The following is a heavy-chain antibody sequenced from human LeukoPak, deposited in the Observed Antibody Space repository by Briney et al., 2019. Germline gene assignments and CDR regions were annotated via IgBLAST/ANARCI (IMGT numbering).Heavy chain of an antibody. CDR2: IYYSGST. D-gene: IGHD5-12*01. V-gene: IGHV4-59*08. Sequence: SETLSLTCTVSGGSISSYYWSWIRQPPGRGLEWIGYIYYSGSTNYNPSLKSRVTISVDTSKNQFSLKLSSVTAADTAVYYCAGSLDIVATAGRAFDIWGQGTTVTVSS. CDR1: GGSISSYY. CDR3: AGSLDIVATAGRAFDI. J-gene: IGHJ3*02.